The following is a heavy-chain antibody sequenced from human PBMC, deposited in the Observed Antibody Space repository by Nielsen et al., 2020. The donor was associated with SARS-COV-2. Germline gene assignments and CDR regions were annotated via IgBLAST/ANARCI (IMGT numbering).Heavy chain of an antibody. CDR2: IYYSGST. Sequence: GSLRLSCTVSGGSINSSSYYWGWIRQPPGKGLEWIGSIYYSGSTYYNPSLKSRVTISVDTSKNQFSLKLSSVTAADTAVYYCARLVATTLRYFDWVAYFDYWGQGTLVTVSS. V-gene: IGHV4-39*01. J-gene: IGHJ4*02. D-gene: IGHD3-9*01. CDR3: ARLVATTLRYFDWVAYFDY. CDR1: GGSINSSSYY.